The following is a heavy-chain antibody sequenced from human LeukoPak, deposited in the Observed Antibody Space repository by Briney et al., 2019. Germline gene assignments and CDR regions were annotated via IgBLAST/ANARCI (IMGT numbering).Heavy chain of an antibody. D-gene: IGHD6-19*01. V-gene: IGHV3-23*01. CDR2: ISGSGGST. CDR3: AKGPYSSGWYPRFVPFDY. Sequence: PGGSLRLSCAASGFTFSSYAMSWVRQAPGKGLEWVSAISGSGGSTYYADSVKGRFTISRDNSKNTLYLQMNSLRAEDTAVYYCAKGPYSSGWYPRFVPFDYWGQGTLVTVSS. J-gene: IGHJ4*02. CDR1: GFTFSSYA.